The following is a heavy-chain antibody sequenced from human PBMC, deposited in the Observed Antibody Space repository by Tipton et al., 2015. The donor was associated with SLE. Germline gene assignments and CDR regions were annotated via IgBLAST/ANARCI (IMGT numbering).Heavy chain of an antibody. CDR3: ARGWTTVIPFDY. CDR1: GGSISSHY. CDR2: IYYSGST. D-gene: IGHD4-17*01. J-gene: IGHJ4*02. V-gene: IGHV4-59*11. Sequence: TLSLTCAVSGGSISSHYWSWIRQPPGKGLEWIGYIYYSGSTNYNPSLKSRVTISVDTSKNQFSLKLSSVAAADTAVYYCARGWTTVIPFDYWGQGTLVTVSS.